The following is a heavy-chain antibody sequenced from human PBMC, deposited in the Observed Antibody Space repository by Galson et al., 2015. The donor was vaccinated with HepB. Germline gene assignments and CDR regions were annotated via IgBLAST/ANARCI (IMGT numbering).Heavy chain of an antibody. D-gene: IGHD6-25*01. Sequence: SLRLSCAASGFTFNNYAMHWVRQAPGKGLEWVAVISYDGNNKYYADSVKGRFTISRDNPKNTLYLQMYSLRGEDTAVYYCARDKSAYYYYYGMDVWGQGTTVTVSS. CDR2: ISYDGNNK. V-gene: IGHV3-30*04. J-gene: IGHJ6*02. CDR1: GFTFNNYA. CDR3: ARDKSAYYYYYGMDV.